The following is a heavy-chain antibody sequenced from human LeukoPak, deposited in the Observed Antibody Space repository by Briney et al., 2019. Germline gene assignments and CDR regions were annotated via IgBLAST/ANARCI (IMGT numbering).Heavy chain of an antibody. D-gene: IGHD1-26*01. CDR2: IYYTGGT. CDR3: ARVSDGRAFDY. J-gene: IGHJ4*02. CDR1: GGSITSANYY. Sequence: SETLSLTCTVSGGSITSANYYWACIRQPPGEGLEWIGSIYYTGGTYYNPSLKSRVTISVDTSKNQFSLNLSSVTAADTAVYYCARVSDGRAFDYWGQGTLVTVSS. V-gene: IGHV4-39*07.